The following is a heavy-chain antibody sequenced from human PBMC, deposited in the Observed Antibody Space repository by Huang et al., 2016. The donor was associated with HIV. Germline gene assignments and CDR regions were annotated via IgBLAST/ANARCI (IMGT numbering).Heavy chain of an antibody. CDR3: TREYTVAGAFDL. V-gene: IGHV3-30-3*01. Sequence: QVQLVESGGGVVQPGRSLRLSCAASGFSFANYAMHWGRQATGKRLEWVTFISNDGSSRYYVDSVKGRFTISRDNFKNALYLQMNRLRGDDTAVYYCTREYTVAGAFDLWGQGTMVTVSS. CDR2: ISNDGSSR. CDR1: GFSFANYA. J-gene: IGHJ3*01. D-gene: IGHD5-12*01.